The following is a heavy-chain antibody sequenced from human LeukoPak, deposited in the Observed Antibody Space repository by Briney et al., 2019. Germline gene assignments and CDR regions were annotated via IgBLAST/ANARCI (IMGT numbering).Heavy chain of an antibody. J-gene: IGHJ5*02. D-gene: IGHD3-10*01. V-gene: IGHV1-69*01. Sequence: ASVKVSCKASGGTFSSYAISWVRQAPGQGLEWMGGIIPIFGTSNYAQKFQGRVTITADESTSTAYMELRSLRSEDTAVYFCARSCYGSGNVLGFDPWGQGTLVTVSS. CDR1: GGTFSSYA. CDR3: ARSCYGSGNVLGFDP. CDR2: IIPIFGTS.